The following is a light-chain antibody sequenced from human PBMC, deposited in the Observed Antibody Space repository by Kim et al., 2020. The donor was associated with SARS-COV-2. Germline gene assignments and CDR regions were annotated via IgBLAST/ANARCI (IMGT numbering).Light chain of an antibody. J-gene: IGKJ2*02. CDR2: SAS. Sequence: EIVMTQSPATLSVSPGDRATLSCRASQSVSTNLAWYQQKPVQAPRLLIYSASTRFSGVPARFSGSGSGTEFTLSIGSLQSEDFALYYCQQYNDWPRTFGQGTKLEI. CDR1: QSVSTN. CDR3: QQYNDWPRT. V-gene: IGKV3-15*01.